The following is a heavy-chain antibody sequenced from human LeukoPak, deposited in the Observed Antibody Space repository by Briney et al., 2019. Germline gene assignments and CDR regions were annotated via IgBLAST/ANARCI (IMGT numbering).Heavy chain of an antibody. V-gene: IGHV4-59*01. CDR2: IYYSGSA. D-gene: IGHD6-19*01. CDR1: GGSISDNY. Sequence: SETLSLTCTVSGGSISDNYWSWIRQPPGKGLEWIGYIYYSGSANYNPSLKSRVTISVDTSKNQFSLKLTSMTAADSAVYYCARVGPAVAGTHFYYGMDVWGQGTTVTVSS. J-gene: IGHJ6*02. CDR3: ARVGPAVAGTHFYYGMDV.